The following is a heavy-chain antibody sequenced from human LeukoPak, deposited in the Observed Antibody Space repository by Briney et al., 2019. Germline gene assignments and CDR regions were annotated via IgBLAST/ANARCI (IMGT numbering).Heavy chain of an antibody. CDR3: ARGGVYCGGDCYSGLSY. Sequence: PSETLSLTGTVSGGSISSYDWSWIGQPAGKGLEWIGRIYIRWSINYNPCLKSRVTMSVDTYKNQFSLKLSSVTAADPDVYYCARGGVYCGGDCYSGLSYWGQGTLVTVSS. D-gene: IGHD2-21*02. CDR2: IYIRWSI. J-gene: IGHJ4*02. CDR1: GGSISSYD. V-gene: IGHV4-4*07.